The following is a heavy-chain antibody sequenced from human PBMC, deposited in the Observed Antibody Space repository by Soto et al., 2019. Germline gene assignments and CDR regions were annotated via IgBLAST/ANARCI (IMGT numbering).Heavy chain of an antibody. CDR2: ISYSGTT. CDR1: RSSISNYF. CDR3: ARIRGLGEVSPYFEH. V-gene: IGHV4-59*01. Sequence: SETLSLTCTVSRSSISNYFWTWLRQPPGRGLEWIGYISYSGTTNYNASLKSRVTISVDTSANQFSLRVRSVTAADTAVYYCARIRGLGEVSPYFEHWGQGARVTVSS. J-gene: IGHJ4*02. D-gene: IGHD3-16*01.